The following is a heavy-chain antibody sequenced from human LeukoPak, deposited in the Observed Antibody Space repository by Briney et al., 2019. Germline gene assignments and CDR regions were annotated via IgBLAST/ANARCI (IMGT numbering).Heavy chain of an antibody. V-gene: IGHV1-18*01. CDR2: ISAYNGNT. CDR3: ARDTSSSWPYYMDV. CDR1: DYTFSNYA. J-gene: IGHJ6*03. Sequence: ASVKVSCKASDYTFSNYAISWVRQAPGQGLEWMGWISAYNGNTNYAQKLQGRVTMTTDTSTSTAYMELRSLRSDDTAVYYCARDTSSSWPYYMDVWGKGTTVTVSS. D-gene: IGHD6-13*01.